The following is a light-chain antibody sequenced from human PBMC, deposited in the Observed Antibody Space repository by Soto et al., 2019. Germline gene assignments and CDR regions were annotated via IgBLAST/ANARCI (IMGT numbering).Light chain of an antibody. V-gene: IGLV2-23*03. CDR1: SSDVVTYNL. CDR3: YSVAGSTPFSYV. CDR2: EGT. J-gene: IGLJ1*01. Sequence: QSVLTQPASESLSPGQSISISCTGTSSDVVTYNLVSSYQQHPGKAPTVLIYEGTKRPSGVSNRFSGSKSGNTASLTISGLQTEDEADSYCYSVAGSTPFSYVFGPGTKVSV.